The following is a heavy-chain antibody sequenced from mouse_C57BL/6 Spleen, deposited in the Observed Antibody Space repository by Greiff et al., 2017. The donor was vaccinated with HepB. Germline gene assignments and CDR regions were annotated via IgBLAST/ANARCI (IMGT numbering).Heavy chain of an antibody. J-gene: IGHJ4*01. Sequence: QVHVKQPGAELVRPGSSVKLSCKASGYTFTSYWMHWVKQRPIQGLEWIGNIDPSDSETHYNQKFKDKATLTVDKSSSTAYMQLSSLTSEDSAVYYCARSAQYGAMDYWGQGTSVTVSS. CDR1: GYTFTSYW. CDR3: ARSAQYGAMDY. CDR2: IDPSDSET. V-gene: IGHV1-52*01. D-gene: IGHD3-2*02.